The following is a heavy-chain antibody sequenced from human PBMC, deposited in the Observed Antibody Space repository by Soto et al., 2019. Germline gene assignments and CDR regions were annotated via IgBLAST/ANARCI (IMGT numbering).Heavy chain of an antibody. V-gene: IGHV3-33*01. Sequence: PGGSLRLSCAASGFTFSSYGMHWVRQAPGKGLEWVAVIWYDGSNKYYADSVKGRFTISRDNSKNTLYLQMNSLRAEDTAVYYCARDGPRTTVITPYYYGMDVWGQGTTVTVS. CDR1: GFTFSSYG. CDR3: ARDGPRTTVITPYYYGMDV. J-gene: IGHJ6*02. D-gene: IGHD4-4*01. CDR2: IWYDGSNK.